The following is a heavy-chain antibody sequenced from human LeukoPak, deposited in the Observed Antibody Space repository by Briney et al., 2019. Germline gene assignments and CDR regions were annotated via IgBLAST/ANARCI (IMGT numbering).Heavy chain of an antibody. CDR3: ARDQYDTWSRRGNFDS. CDR1: GFTFGKYW. J-gene: IGHJ4*02. CDR2: IKLDGSEK. Sequence: PGGSLRLSCVASGFTFGKYWMSWVRQAPGKGLEWVANIKLDGSEKNYVDSVKDRFTISRDNTKNSLYLQMNSLRAEDTAVFYRARDQYDTWSRRGNFDSWGQGTLVTVSS. D-gene: IGHD3-3*01. V-gene: IGHV3-7*03.